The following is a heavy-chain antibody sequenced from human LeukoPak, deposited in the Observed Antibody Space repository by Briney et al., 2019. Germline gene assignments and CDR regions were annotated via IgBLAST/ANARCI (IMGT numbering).Heavy chain of an antibody. CDR3: AREASRGFLVSGYYYYYMDV. CDR2: VHHSGNR. Sequence: PSQTLSLTCSVSGVSITGDEDFWTWIRQPPGKGLELIGYVHHSGNRYYDSSLGSRLTISVDTSKNQFSLKLSSVTAADTAVYYCAREASRGFLVSGYYYYYMDVWGKGTTVTVSS. D-gene: IGHD3-3*01. J-gene: IGHJ6*03. CDR1: GVSITGDEDF. V-gene: IGHV4-30-2*01.